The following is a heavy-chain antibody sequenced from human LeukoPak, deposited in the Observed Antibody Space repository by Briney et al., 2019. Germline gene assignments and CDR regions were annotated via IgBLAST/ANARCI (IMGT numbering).Heavy chain of an antibody. CDR3: AKVPLSAGGWYEY. CDR1: GFTSSSYA. D-gene: IGHD6-19*01. V-gene: IGHV3-23*01. CDR2: ISGSGGST. J-gene: IGHJ4*02. Sequence: PGGSLRLSCAASGFTSSSYAMSWVRQAPGKELEWVSAISGSGGSTYYADSVKGRFTISRDNSKNTLYLQMNSLRAEDTAFYYCAKVPLSAGGWYEYWGQGTLVTVSS.